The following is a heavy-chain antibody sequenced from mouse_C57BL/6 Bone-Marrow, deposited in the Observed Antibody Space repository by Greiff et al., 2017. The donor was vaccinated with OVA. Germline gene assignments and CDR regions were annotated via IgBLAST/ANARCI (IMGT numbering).Heavy chain of an antibody. CDR3: ARNYYGSSWYFDV. Sequence: EVQLQQSGPELVKPGASVKISCKASGYTFTDYYMNWVKQSHGKSLEWIGDINPNNGGTSYNQKFKGKATLTVDKSSSTAYMQLSSLTSEDSAVYYCARNYYGSSWYFDVWGTGTTVTVSS. V-gene: IGHV1-26*01. D-gene: IGHD1-1*01. CDR1: GYTFTDYY. J-gene: IGHJ1*03. CDR2: INPNNGGT.